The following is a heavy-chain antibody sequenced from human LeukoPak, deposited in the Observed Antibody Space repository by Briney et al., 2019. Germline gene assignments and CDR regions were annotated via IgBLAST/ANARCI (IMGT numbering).Heavy chain of an antibody. CDR1: GFTVSSNY. D-gene: IGHD2-21*01. CDR3: AKGEVVIAIYVY. J-gene: IGHJ4*02. V-gene: IGHV3-66*01. CDR2: IYSGGST. Sequence: GGSLRLSCAASGFTVSSNYMSWVRQAPGKGLEWVSVIYSGGSTYYADSVKGRFTISRDNSKNTLYLQMSSLRAEDTAVYYCAKGEVVIAIYVYWGQGTLVTVSS.